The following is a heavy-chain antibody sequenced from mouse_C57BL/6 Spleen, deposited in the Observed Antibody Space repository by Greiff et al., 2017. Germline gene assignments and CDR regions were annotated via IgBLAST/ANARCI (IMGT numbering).Heavy chain of an antibody. J-gene: IGHJ3*01. Sequence: EVQLVESEGGLVQPGSSMKLSCTASGFTFSDYYMAWVRQVPEKGLEWVANINYDGSSTYYLDSLKSRFIISRDNAKNILYLQMSSLKSEDTATYYCARDEGDWFAYWGQGTLVTVSA. CDR2: INYDGSST. CDR3: ARDEGDWFAY. V-gene: IGHV5-16*01. CDR1: GFTFSDYY.